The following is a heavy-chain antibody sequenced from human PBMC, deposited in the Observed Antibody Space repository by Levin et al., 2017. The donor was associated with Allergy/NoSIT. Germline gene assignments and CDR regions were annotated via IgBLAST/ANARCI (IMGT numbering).Heavy chain of an antibody. CDR2: ISYDGNNK. J-gene: IGHJ2*01. D-gene: IGHD1-7*01. CDR1: GFTFRDYP. V-gene: IGHV3-30*09. Sequence: SCVASGFTFRDYPFQWVRQAPGKGLEWLALISYDGNNKYYADSVQGRFAISRDNSENTLYLQMDSLRPEDTAMYYCARDPGLRNYYGYFDLWGRGTLVTVSS. CDR3: ARDPGLRNYYGYFDL.